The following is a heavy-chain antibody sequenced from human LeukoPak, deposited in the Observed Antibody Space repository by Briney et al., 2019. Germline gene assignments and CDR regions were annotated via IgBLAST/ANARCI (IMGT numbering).Heavy chain of an antibody. D-gene: IGHD3-10*01. CDR2: IYYSGST. J-gene: IGHJ5*02. CDR3: ARRVGEGFDP. V-gene: IGHV4-59*05. CDR1: GGSISSYY. Sequence: SETLSLTCTVSGGSISSYYWSWIRQPPGKGLEWIGSIYYSGSTYYNPSLKSRVTISVDTSKNQFSLKLSSVTAADTAVYYCARRVGEGFDPWGQGTLVTVSS.